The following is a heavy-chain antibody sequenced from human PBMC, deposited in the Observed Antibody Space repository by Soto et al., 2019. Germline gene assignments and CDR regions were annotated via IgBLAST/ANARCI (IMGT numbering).Heavy chain of an antibody. J-gene: IGHJ6*03. CDR3: ATMVTFPPYNYYYMDV. CDR1: GGSISSNTYY. V-gene: IGHV4-39*01. Sequence: SETLSLTCTVSGGSISSNTYYWGWIRQSPGKGLEWIGSIYYSGNTYYNPSLSSRVTISVDTSKDQFSLKLSSVTAADMAVYYCATMVTFPPYNYYYMDVWGKGTTVTVSS. CDR2: IYYSGNT. D-gene: IGHD5-18*01.